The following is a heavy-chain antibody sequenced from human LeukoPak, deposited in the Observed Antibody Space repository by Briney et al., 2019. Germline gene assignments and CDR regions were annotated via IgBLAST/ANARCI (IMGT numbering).Heavy chain of an antibody. CDR3: ARDDGLTFGGGFDY. CDR1: GFTFSSYW. Sequence: GGSLRLSCAASGFTFSSYWMSWVRQAPGKGLEWVANIKQDGSEKYYVDSVKGRFTISRDNAKNSLYLQMNSLRSEDTAVYYCARDDGLTFGGGFDYWGQGTLVTVSS. J-gene: IGHJ4*02. D-gene: IGHD3-16*01. CDR2: IKQDGSEK. V-gene: IGHV3-7*03.